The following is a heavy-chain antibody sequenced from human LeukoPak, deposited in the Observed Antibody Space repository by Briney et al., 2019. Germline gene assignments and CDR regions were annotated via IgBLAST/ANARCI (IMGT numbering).Heavy chain of an antibody. CDR1: GGSISSGGYY. CDR3: ARGFSLGYCSSTSCYPGRYNWFDP. J-gene: IGHJ5*02. D-gene: IGHD2-2*01. CDR2: IYHSGST. Sequence: SETLSLTCTVSGGSISSGGYYWSWIRQPPGKGLEWIGYIYHSGSTYYNPSLKSRVTISVDRSKNQFSLKLSSVTAADTAVYYCARGFSLGYCSSTSCYPGRYNWFDPWGQGTLVTVSS. V-gene: IGHV4-30-2*01.